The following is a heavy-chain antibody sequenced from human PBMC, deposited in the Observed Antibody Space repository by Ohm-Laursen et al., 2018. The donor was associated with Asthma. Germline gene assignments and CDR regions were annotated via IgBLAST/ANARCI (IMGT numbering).Heavy chain of an antibody. D-gene: IGHD1-1*01. V-gene: IGHV1-46*02. J-gene: IGHJ6*02. CDR1: GYTFNSHT. CDR3: ARDGGTSGAPGGGYYHFAMDV. CDR2: INPNDGNT. Sequence: GASVKVSCKASGYTFNSHTIHWVRRAPGQGLEWVGYINPNDGNTGNSQKIQGRVTMTSDMSTSTVYMELSSLRSEDTAMYYCARDGGTSGAPGGGYYHFAMDVWGQGTTVTVSS.